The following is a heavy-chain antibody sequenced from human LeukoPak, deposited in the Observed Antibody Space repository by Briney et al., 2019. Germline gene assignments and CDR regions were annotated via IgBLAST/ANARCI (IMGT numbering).Heavy chain of an antibody. CDR2: IYTSGST. J-gene: IGHJ3*02. CDR3: AREVEMAKTDAFDI. Sequence: PSQTLSLTCTVSGGSISSGSYYWSWIRQPAGKGLEWIGRIYTSGSTNYNPSLKSRVTISVDTSKNQFSLKLSSVTAADTAVYYCAREVEMAKTDAFDIWGQGTMVTVSS. CDR1: GGSISSGSYY. D-gene: IGHD5-24*01. V-gene: IGHV4-61*02.